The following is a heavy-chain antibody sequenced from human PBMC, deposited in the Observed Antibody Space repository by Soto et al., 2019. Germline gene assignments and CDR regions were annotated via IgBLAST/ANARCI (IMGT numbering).Heavy chain of an antibody. J-gene: IGHJ6*02. CDR2: IYYSGST. D-gene: IGHD3-10*01. CDR3: ASVGFGELLALGMDV. Sequence: QVQLQESGPGLVKPSQTLSLTCTVSGGSISSGDYYWSWIRQPPGKGLEWIGYIYYSGSTYYNPSHRRRVNISGVTSINQSSLQLRSVIPADTAVYYCASVGFGELLALGMDVWGQGTTVSVSS. CDR1: GGSISSGDYY. V-gene: IGHV4-30-4*01.